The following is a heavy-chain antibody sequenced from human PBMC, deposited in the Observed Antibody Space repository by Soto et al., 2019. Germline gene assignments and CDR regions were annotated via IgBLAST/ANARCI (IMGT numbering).Heavy chain of an antibody. CDR1: GFTFTSHN. J-gene: IGHJ4*02. CDR3: ARELSTIVRAYN. Sequence: EVQLVESGGGLVKPGGSLRLSCAASGFTFTSHNIYWFRQAPGKGLEWVSSISPYDYSMYYADSVEGRFTVSKDNAKSSVYLQMDSLRAEDTAIYYCARELSTIVRAYNWGQGTLVTVSS. V-gene: IGHV3-21*02. CDR2: ISPYDYSM. D-gene: IGHD3-10*01.